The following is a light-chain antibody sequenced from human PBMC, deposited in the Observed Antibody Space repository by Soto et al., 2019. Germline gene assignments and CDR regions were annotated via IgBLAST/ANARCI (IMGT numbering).Light chain of an antibody. Sequence: EVVLTQSPCTLSLSPGERVTLSCRASQSISGNYIAWYQQKAGQAPRLLISGTYTRATGIPDRFSGRGSGTDFSLPISRLEPRDFAVYYCQHYGDSLSITFGQGTSLEI. J-gene: IGKJ5*01. CDR1: QSISGNY. CDR2: GTY. V-gene: IGKV3-20*01. CDR3: QHYGDSLSIT.